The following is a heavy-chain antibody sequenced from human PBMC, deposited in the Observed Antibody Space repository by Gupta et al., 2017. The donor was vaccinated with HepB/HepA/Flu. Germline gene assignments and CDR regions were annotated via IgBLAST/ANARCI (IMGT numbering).Heavy chain of an antibody. CDR3: ARHGLSQDDYDDYGLLFAGFDP. D-gene: IGHD4-17*01. CDR1: GGSISSYY. Sequence: QVQLQESGPGLVKPSETLSLTCTVSGGSISSYYWSWIRQPPGKGLEWIGYIYYSGSTNYNPSLKSRVTRAEDTSKNQFSLKLSSVTAADTAVYYCARHGLSQDDYDDYGLLFAGFDPWGQGTMVTVSS. V-gene: IGHV4-59*08. CDR2: IYYSGST. J-gene: IGHJ5*02.